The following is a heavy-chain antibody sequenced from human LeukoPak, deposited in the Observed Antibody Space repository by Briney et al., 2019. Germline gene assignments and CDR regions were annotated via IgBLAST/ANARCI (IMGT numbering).Heavy chain of an antibody. CDR3: ARAATFWSGYPYYYYMDV. D-gene: IGHD3-3*01. V-gene: IGHV1-69*05. CDR2: IIPIFGTA. J-gene: IGHJ6*03. Sequence: ASVKVSCKASGGTFSSYAISWVRQAPGQGLEWRGGIIPIFGTANYAQKFQGRVTITTDESTSRDYMELSSMRSEDTAVYYCARAATFWSGYPYYYYMDVWGKGTTVTVSS. CDR1: GGTFSSYA.